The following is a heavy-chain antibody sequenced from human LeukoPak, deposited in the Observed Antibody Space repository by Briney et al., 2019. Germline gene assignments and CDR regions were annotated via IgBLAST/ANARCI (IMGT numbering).Heavy chain of an antibody. Sequence: ASVKVSCKASGGTFSSYAISWVRQAPGQGLEWMGWINPNSGGTNYAQKFQGRVTMTRDTSISTAYMELSRLRSDDTAVYYCARGPELGPGDYWGQGTLVTVSS. CDR2: INPNSGGT. CDR1: GGTFSSYA. D-gene: IGHD7-27*01. J-gene: IGHJ4*02. V-gene: IGHV1-2*02. CDR3: ARGPELGPGDY.